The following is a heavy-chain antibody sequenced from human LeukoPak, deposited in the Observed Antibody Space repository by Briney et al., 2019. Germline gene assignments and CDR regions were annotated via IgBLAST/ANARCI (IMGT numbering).Heavy chain of an antibody. CDR2: IYYSGST. D-gene: IGHD6-6*01. V-gene: IGHV4-59*01. CDR1: GGSISSYY. J-gene: IGHJ4*02. Sequence: SETLSLTCNVSGGSISSYYWTWNRQPPGKGLEWIGYIYYSGSTDYNPSLESRITMSVDTSKNQFSLKLHSVTAADTAVYFCARQYSRSSYFEYWGQGTLVTVSS. CDR3: ARQYSRSSYFEY.